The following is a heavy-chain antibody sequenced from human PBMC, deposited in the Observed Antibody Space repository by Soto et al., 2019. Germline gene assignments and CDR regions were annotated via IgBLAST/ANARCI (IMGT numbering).Heavy chain of an antibody. J-gene: IGHJ5*02. V-gene: IGHV1-18*01. Sequence: QVQLVQSGAEVKKPGASVKVSCKASGYTFTSYGISWVRQAPGQGLEWMGWISAYNGNTNYAQKLQGRVTMTTDTSTSTAYMELRSLRSDDTAVYYCARVVGLHLGELSLPSWFDPWGQGTLVTVSS. CDR1: GYTFTSYG. CDR3: ARVVGLHLGELSLPSWFDP. CDR2: ISAYNGNT. D-gene: IGHD3-16*02.